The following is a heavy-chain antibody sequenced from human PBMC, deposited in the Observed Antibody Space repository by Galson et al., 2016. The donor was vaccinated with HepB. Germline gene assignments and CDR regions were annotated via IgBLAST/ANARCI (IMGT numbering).Heavy chain of an antibody. CDR3: AKAATPVFYYHGMDV. V-gene: IGHV3-23*01. J-gene: IGHJ6*02. CDR2: IDSSGHST. Sequence: SLRLSCAASEFTFSSYAMSWVRQAPGKGLEWVSAIDSSGHSTYYTDSVTGRFTISRDNSKNTLYLQMNSPRYEDTAVYYCAKAATPVFYYHGMDVWGQGTTVTVSS. CDR1: EFTFSSYA.